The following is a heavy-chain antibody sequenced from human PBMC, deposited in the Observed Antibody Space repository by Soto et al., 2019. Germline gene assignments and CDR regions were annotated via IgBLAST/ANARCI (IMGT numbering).Heavy chain of an antibody. V-gene: IGHV1-18*01. D-gene: IGHD4-4*01. CDR1: GYTFTSYG. CDR2: ISAYNGNT. CDR3: ARVHGTVTTFARFDP. J-gene: IGHJ5*02. Sequence: ASVKVSCKASGYTFTSYGISWVRQAPGQGLEWMGWISAYNGNTNYAQKLQGRVTMTTDTSTSTAYMELRSLRSDDTAVYYCARVHGTVTTFARFDPWGQGTLVTVPS.